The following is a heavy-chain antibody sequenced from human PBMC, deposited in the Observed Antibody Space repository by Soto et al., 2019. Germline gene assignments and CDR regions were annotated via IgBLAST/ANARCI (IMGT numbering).Heavy chain of an antibody. V-gene: IGHV3-23*01. CDR2: ISGSGGNT. CDR3: AKERLGRGADY. Sequence: EVQLLESGGGLVQPGGSLRLSCAASGFTFSNYAMSWVRQAPGKGLEWVSTISGSGGNTYYPGSVKGRFTISRDNSKNTVYLQMNSLRAEDTAVYYCAKERLGRGADYWGQGALVTVTS. J-gene: IGHJ4*02. CDR1: GFTFSNYA.